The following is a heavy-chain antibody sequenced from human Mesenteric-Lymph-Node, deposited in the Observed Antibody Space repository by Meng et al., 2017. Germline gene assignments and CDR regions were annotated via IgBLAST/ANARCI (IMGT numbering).Heavy chain of an antibody. CDR2: IYYTGST. CDR3: ARNYYFDY. CDR1: GGSNNGGYYY. V-gene: IGHV4-30-4*01. J-gene: IGHJ4*02. Sequence: AASSARVKISRTRSLTCTVAGGSNNGGYYYWSWIRQPPGKGLEWIGYIYYTGSTYYNPSLKSRVTISMDTSKNQFSLRLSSVTAADTAVYYCARNYYFDYWGQGTLVTVSS.